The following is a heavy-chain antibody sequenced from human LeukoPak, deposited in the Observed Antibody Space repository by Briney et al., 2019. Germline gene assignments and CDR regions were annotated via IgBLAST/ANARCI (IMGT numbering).Heavy chain of an antibody. CDR1: GFTVSSNY. CDR2: IYSGGST. CDR3: ASRYGSGSYYAFDI. V-gene: IGHV3-53*01. D-gene: IGHD3-10*01. J-gene: IGHJ3*02. Sequence: GGSLRLSCAASGFTVSSNYMSWVRQAPGKGLEWVSVIYSGGSTYYADSVKGRFTISRDNSKSTLYLQMNSLRAEDTAVYYCASRYGSGSYYAFDIWGQGTMVTVSS.